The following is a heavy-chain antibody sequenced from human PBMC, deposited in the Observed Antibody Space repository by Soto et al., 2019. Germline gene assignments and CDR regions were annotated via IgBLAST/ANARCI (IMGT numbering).Heavy chain of an antibody. D-gene: IGHD3-3*01. V-gene: IGHV3-7*01. CDR1: GFTFSSYW. CDR2: IKQDGSEK. Sequence: GGALRLSCAASGFTFSSYWMSWVHQAPGKGLEWVANIKQDGSEKYYVDSVKGRFTISRDNAKNSLYLQMNSLRAEDTAVYYCAGDLGDFWSGYSTWGQGTLVTV. J-gene: IGHJ4*02. CDR3: AGDLGDFWSGYST.